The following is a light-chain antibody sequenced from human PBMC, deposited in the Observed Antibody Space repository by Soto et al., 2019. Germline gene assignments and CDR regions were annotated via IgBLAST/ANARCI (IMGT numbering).Light chain of an antibody. V-gene: IGLV1-40*01. CDR3: SSYTSSHGYV. CDR2: GNS. J-gene: IGLJ1*01. Sequence: QAVVTQPPSVSGAPGQRVTISCTGSSSNIGAGYDVHWYQQLPGTAPKLLIYGNSNRPSGVPDRFSGSKSGTSASLAITGLQAEDEADYFCSSYTSSHGYVFGTETKVTVL. CDR1: SSNIGAGYD.